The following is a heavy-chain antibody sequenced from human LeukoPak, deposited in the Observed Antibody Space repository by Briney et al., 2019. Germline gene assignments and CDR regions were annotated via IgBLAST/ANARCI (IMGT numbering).Heavy chain of an antibody. CDR1: GGSISSGSYY. CDR3: AKDLSGSYLDIDY. Sequence: LSLTCTVSGGSISSGSYYWSWVRQAPGKGLEWVSAISGSGGSTYYADSVKGRFTISRDNSKNTLYLQMNSLRAEDTAVYYCAKDLSGSYLDIDYWGQGTLVTVSS. V-gene: IGHV3-23*01. D-gene: IGHD1-26*01. J-gene: IGHJ4*02. CDR2: ISGSGGST.